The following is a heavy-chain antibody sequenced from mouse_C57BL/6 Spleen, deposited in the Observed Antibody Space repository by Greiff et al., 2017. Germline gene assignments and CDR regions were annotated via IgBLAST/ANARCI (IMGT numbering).Heavy chain of an antibody. Sequence: VHVKQSGAELVRPGASVKLSCTASGFNITDDYMHWVKQRPEQGLEWIGWIDPDNGDTESASKFQGKATITADTASNTAYLQLSSLTSEDTAVYYCTSVVATDYWGQGTTLTVSS. CDR3: TSVVATDY. CDR1: GFNITDDY. CDR2: IDPDNGDT. J-gene: IGHJ2*01. V-gene: IGHV14-4*01. D-gene: IGHD1-1*01.